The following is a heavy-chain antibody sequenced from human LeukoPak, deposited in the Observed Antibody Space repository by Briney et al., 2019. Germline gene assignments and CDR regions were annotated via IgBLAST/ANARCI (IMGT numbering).Heavy chain of an antibody. CDR1: GFIFSSYS. D-gene: IGHD2-21*02. CDR2: ISSSSSYI. CDR3: ASGMSAIPHY. V-gene: IGHV3-21*01. Sequence: PGGSLRLSCAASGFIFSSYSMNWVRQAPGKGLEWVSSISSSSSYIYYADSVKGRFTISRDNAKNSLYLQMNSLRAEDTAVYYCASGMSAIPHYWGQGTLVTVSS. J-gene: IGHJ4*02.